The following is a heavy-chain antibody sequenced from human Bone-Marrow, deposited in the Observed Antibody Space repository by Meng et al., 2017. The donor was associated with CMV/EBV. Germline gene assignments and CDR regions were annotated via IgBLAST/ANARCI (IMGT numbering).Heavy chain of an antibody. D-gene: IGHD5-18*01. J-gene: IGHJ6*02. CDR2: INPSGGST. V-gene: IGHV1-46*01. CDR1: GYTFTSYY. CDR3: ARCKDVDTARRYYYYGMDV. Sequence: ASVKVSCKASGYTFTSYYMHWVRQAPGQGLEWMGIINPSGGSTSYAQKFQGRVTMTRDTSTSTVYMELSSLRSEDTAAYYCARCKDVDTARRYYYYGMDVWGQGTTVTVSS.